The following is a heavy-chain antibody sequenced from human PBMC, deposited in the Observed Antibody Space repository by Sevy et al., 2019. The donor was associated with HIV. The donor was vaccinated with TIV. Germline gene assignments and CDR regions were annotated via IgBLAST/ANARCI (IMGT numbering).Heavy chain of an antibody. D-gene: IGHD3-22*01. CDR2: ISYDGSNK. CDR1: GFTFSSYG. V-gene: IGHV3-30*03. Sequence: GGSLRLSCAASGFTFSSYGMHWVRQAPGKGLEWVAVISYDGSNKYYADSGKGRFTISRDNSKNTLYLQMNSLRAEDTAVYYCASGHPYYYDSSGYYQDYFDYWGQGTLVTVSS. J-gene: IGHJ4*02. CDR3: ASGHPYYYDSSGYYQDYFDY.